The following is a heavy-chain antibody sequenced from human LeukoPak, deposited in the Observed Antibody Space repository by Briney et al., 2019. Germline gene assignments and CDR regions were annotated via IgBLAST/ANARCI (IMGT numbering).Heavy chain of an antibody. D-gene: IGHD3-10*01. CDR1: GFTFSSYG. CDR3: AKEEAPITMVRGVPDY. Sequence: QPGGSVRLSCAASGFTFSSYGMHWARQAPGKGLEWVAVISYDGSNKYYADSVKGRFTISRDNSKNTLYLQMNSLRAEDTAVYYCAKEEAPITMVRGVPDYWGQGTLVTVSS. J-gene: IGHJ4*02. V-gene: IGHV3-30*18. CDR2: ISYDGSNK.